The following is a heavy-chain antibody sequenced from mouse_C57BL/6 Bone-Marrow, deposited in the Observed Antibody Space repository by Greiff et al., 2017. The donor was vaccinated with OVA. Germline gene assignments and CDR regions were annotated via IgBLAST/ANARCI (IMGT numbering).Heavy chain of an antibody. CDR3: AGSYYSNFYAMDY. Sequence: QVQLKESGPGLVAPSQSLSITCTVSGFSLTSYGVHWVRQPPGKGLEWLVVIWSDGSTTYNSALKSRLSISKDNSKSQVFLKMNSLQTDDTAMYYCAGSYYSNFYAMDYWGQGTSVTVSS. J-gene: IGHJ4*01. V-gene: IGHV2-6*03. D-gene: IGHD2-5*01. CDR2: IWSDGST. CDR1: GFSLTSYG.